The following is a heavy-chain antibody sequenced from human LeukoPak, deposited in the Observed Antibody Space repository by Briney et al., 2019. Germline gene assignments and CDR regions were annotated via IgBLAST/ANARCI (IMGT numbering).Heavy chain of an antibody. V-gene: IGHV1-69*05. CDR1: GGTFSSYA. CDR2: IIAIFGTA. J-gene: IGHJ4*02. Sequence: GSSVKVSCKASGGTFSSYAISWVRQAPGQGLEWMGGIIAIFGTANYAQKFQGRVTITTDESTSTAYMELSSLRSEDPAVFYCARRYSSGWYIYWGQGTLVTVSS. CDR3: ARRYSSGWYIY. D-gene: IGHD6-19*01.